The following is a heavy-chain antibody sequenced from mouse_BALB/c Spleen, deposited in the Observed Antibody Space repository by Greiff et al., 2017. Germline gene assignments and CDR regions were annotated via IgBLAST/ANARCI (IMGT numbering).Heavy chain of an antibody. CDR1: GFTFSDFY. Sequence: EVKLVESGGGLVQPGGSLRLSCATSGFTFSDFYMEWVRQPPGKRLEWIAASRNKANDYTTEFSASVKGRFIVSRDTSQSILYLQMNALRAEDTAIYYCARGDYGYWYFDVWGAGTTVTVSS. V-gene: IGHV7-1*02. CDR2: SRNKANDYTT. D-gene: IGHD1-1*01. J-gene: IGHJ1*01. CDR3: ARGDYGYWYFDV.